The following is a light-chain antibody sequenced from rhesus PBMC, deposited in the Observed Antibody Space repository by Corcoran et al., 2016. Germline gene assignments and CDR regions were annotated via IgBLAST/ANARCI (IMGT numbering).Light chain of an antibody. CDR3: QQGYSTPSS. CDR2: AAS. V-gene: IGKV1-33*02. Sequence: DIQMSQSPSSLSASVGDKVTITCRASQGIGNALAWYQLKPGKAPKLLIYAASRLESGVPSRFSGSRSGTDFTLTISSLQPEDFATYYCQQGYSTPSSFGQGTKVEIK. CDR1: QGIGNA. J-gene: IGKJ2*01.